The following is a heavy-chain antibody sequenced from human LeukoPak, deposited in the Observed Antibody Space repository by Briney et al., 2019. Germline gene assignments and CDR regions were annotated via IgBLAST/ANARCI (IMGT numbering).Heavy chain of an antibody. Sequence: ASLKVSCKASGYTFTSYAMNWVRQAPGQGLEWMGWINTNTGNPTYAQGFTGRFVFSLDTSVSTAYLQISSLKAEDTAVYYCARVLPWGELSLTYDYGGQGTLVTVSA. CDR2: INTNTGNP. CDR1: GYTFTSYA. CDR3: ARVLPWGELSLTYDY. D-gene: IGHD3-16*02. J-gene: IGHJ4*02. V-gene: IGHV7-4-1*02.